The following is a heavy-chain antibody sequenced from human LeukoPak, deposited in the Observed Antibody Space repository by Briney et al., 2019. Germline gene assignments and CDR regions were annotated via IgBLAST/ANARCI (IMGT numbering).Heavy chain of an antibody. CDR1: GFSFSSYS. V-gene: IGHV3-48*04. CDR2: ISNSSSIT. J-gene: IGHJ4*02. Sequence: GGSLRLSCAASGFSFSSYSMNWIRQAPGKGLEWVSYISNSSSITQYADFVKGRFTISRDNAKNSLYLQMNSLRADDTAVYYCARVESATYGDPFGYFDYWGQGTLVTVSS. CDR3: ARVESATYGDPFGYFDY. D-gene: IGHD4-17*01.